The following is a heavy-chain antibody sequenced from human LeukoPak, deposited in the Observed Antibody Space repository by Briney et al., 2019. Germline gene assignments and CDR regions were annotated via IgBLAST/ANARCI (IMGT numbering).Heavy chain of an antibody. D-gene: IGHD2-15*01. V-gene: IGHV4-4*07. Sequence: PSETLSLTCTVSGGSISSYYWSWIRQPAGKGLEWIGRIYTSGSTSYNPSLKSRVTMSVDTSKNQFSLKLSSVTAADTAVYYCARDRVDCSGGSCYSGGAGEPMDVWGKGTTVTVSS. CDR1: GGSISSYY. CDR3: ARDRVDCSGGSCYSGGAGEPMDV. J-gene: IGHJ6*03. CDR2: IYTSGST.